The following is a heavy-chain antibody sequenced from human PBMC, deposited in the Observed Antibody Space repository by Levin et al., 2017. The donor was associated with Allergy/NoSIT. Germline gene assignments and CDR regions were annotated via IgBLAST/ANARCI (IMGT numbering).Heavy chain of an antibody. CDR1: GGSISSSSYY. Sequence: SETLSLTCTVSGGSISSSSYYWGWIRQPPGKGLEWIGSIYYSGSTYYNPSLKSRVTISVDTSKNQFSLKLSSVTAADTAVYYCARYCSSTSCPPGAFDIWGQGTMVTVSS. D-gene: IGHD2-2*01. CDR2: IYYSGST. J-gene: IGHJ3*02. V-gene: IGHV4-39*01. CDR3: ARYCSSTSCPPGAFDI.